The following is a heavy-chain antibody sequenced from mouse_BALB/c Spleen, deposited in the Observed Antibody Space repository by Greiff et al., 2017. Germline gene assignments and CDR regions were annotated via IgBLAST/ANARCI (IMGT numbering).Heavy chain of an antibody. Sequence: EVHLVESGPGLVKPSQSLSLTCTVTGYSITSDYAWNWIRQFPGNKLEWMGYISYSGSTSYNPSLKSRISITRDTSKNQFFLQLNSVTTEDTATYYCARGGGNYPLDYWGQGTTLTVSS. CDR3: ARGGGNYPLDY. J-gene: IGHJ2*01. CDR1: GYSITSDYA. CDR2: ISYSGST. V-gene: IGHV3-2*02. D-gene: IGHD2-1*01.